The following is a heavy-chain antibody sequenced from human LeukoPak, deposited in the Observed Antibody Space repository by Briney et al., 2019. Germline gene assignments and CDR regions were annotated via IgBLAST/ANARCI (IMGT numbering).Heavy chain of an antibody. CDR1: GFTFSTHG. Sequence: GGSLRLSCAASGFTFSTHGMHWVRQAPGKGLEWVAYIRYDGSNKYYADSVKGRFTISRDNSKNTLYVQMNSLRAEDTAVYYCARGGKRAVAGTRSPQYFQHWGQGTLVTVSS. J-gene: IGHJ1*01. V-gene: IGHV3-30*02. CDR2: IRYDGSNK. CDR3: ARGGKRAVAGTRSPQYFQH. D-gene: IGHD6-19*01.